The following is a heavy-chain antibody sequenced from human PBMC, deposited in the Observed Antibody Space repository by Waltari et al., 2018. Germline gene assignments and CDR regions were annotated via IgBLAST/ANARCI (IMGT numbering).Heavy chain of an antibody. V-gene: IGHV3-33*06. CDR2: IWNDGSNK. CDR3: AKGRVAAAGMVPLNDAFDI. Sequence: QVQLVESGGGVVRPGRSMRLHCEASGFPLSSYGLPWVRQAPGKGLEWGAVIWNDGSNKDDADSVKGRFTISRDNSKNTLYLQMNSLRAEDTAVYYCAKGRVAAAGMVPLNDAFDIWGQGTMVTVSS. CDR1: GFPLSSYG. D-gene: IGHD6-13*01. J-gene: IGHJ3*02.